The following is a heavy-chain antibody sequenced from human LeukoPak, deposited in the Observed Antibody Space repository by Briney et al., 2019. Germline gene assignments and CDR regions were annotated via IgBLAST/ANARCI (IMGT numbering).Heavy chain of an antibody. V-gene: IGHV3-15*01. CDR2: IKSKTDGGTT. J-gene: IGHJ4*02. Sequence: GGSLRLSCAASGFTFSNAWLSWVRQAPGKGLEWVGRIKSKTDGGTTDYAAPVKGRFTISRDDSKNTLYLQMNSLKTEDTAVYYCTTDLNPELIVVVPAASGWGQGTLVTVSS. D-gene: IGHD2-2*01. CDR3: TTDLNPELIVVVPAASG. CDR1: GFTFSNAW.